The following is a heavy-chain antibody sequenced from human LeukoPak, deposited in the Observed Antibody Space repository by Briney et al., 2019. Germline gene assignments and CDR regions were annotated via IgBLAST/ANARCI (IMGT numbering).Heavy chain of an antibody. J-gene: IGHJ3*01. CDR2: VGAVGDT. CDR3: AREKDDAFDV. Sequence: GRSLRLSCAASGFTFSSYYMHWVRQATGKGLEWVSAVGAVGDTYYPGSVKGRFTFSRENAKNSLYLQMNSLRAGDTAVYYCAREKDDAFDVWGQGTMVT. CDR1: GFTFSSYY. V-gene: IGHV3-13*04.